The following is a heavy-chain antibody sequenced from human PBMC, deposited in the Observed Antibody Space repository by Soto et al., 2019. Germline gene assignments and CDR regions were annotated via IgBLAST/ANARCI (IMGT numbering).Heavy chain of an antibody. V-gene: IGHV2-5*02. D-gene: IGHD2-15*01. J-gene: IGHJ4*02. CDR3: AHRLVGETPDY. CDR2: IYWDDDK. CDR1: GFSLSTSGVG. Sequence: QITLKESGPTLVKPTQTLTLTCTFSGFSLSTSGVGVGWIRQPPGKALEWLALIYWDDDKRYSPSLKSRLTSTXXTSKNQVVLTMTNMDPVDTATYYCAHRLVGETPDYWGQGTLVTVSS.